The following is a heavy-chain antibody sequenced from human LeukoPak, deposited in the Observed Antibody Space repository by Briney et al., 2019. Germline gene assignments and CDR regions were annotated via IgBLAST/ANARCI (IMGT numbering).Heavy chain of an antibody. D-gene: IGHD3-16*01. CDR1: GGSISTYY. V-gene: IGHV4-59*12. J-gene: IGHJ4*02. Sequence: SETLSLTCTVSGGSISTYYWSWIRQPPGKGLECIGYIYYSGSTNYNPSLESRVTISIDTSKNQLSLRLSSVTAADTAVYYCTREKSYGYIRADSWGQGTLVAVSS. CDR3: TREKSYGYIRADS. CDR2: IYYSGST.